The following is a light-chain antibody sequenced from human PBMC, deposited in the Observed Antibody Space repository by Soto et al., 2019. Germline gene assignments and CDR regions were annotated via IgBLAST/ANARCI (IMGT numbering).Light chain of an antibody. CDR2: AAS. CDR3: KQSYSMPRT. CDR1: EDISTW. Sequence: DIQMTQSPSSVSASVGDRVTITCRSSEDISTWLAWYQQKPGKAPKLLIYAASSLQSGVPSRFSGSGSGTDFTVTISSLQPEEFATYYCKQSYSMPRTVGGGTKVDIK. J-gene: IGKJ4*01. V-gene: IGKV1-12*01.